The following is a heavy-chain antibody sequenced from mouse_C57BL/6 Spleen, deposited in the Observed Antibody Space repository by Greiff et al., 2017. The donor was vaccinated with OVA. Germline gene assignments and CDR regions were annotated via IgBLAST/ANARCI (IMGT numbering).Heavy chain of an antibody. CDR1: GYTFTSYW. D-gene: IGHD1-1*01. CDR3: ARGDYYGSSLVAY. V-gene: IGHV1-69*01. CDR2: IDPSDSYT. J-gene: IGHJ3*01. Sequence: VQLQQPGAELVMPGASVKLSCKASGYTFTSYWMHWVKQRPGQGLEWIGEIDPSDSYTNYNQKLKGKSTLTVDKSSSTAYMQLSSLTSEDSAVYDGARGDYYGSSLVAYWGQGTLVTVSA.